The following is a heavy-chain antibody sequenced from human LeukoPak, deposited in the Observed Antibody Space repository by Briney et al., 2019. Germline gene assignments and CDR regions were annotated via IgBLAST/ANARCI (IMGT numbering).Heavy chain of an antibody. V-gene: IGHV3-23*01. J-gene: IGHJ6*03. CDR3: AKGGYCSGGSCYLYYYYYMDV. D-gene: IGHD2-15*01. CDR1: GFTFSSYA. Sequence: PGGSLRLSCAASGFTFSSYAMSWVRQAPGKGLEWVSAISGSGGSTYYADSVKGRFTISRDNSKNTLYLQMNSLRAEDTAVYYCAKGGYCSGGSCYLYYYYYMDVWGKGTTVTVSS. CDR2: ISGSGGST.